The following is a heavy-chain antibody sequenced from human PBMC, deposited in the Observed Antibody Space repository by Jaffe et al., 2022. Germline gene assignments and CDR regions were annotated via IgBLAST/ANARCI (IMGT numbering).Heavy chain of an antibody. CDR2: IYYSGST. Sequence: QLQLQESGPGLVKPSETLSLTCTVSGGSISSSSYYWGWIRQPPGKGLEWIGSIYYSGSTYYNPSLKSRVTISVDTSKNQFSLKLSSVTAADTAVYYCASHDYGDYGYGAFDIWGQGTMVTVSS. J-gene: IGHJ3*02. V-gene: IGHV4-39*01. D-gene: IGHD4-17*01. CDR1: GGSISSSSYY. CDR3: ASHDYGDYGYGAFDI.